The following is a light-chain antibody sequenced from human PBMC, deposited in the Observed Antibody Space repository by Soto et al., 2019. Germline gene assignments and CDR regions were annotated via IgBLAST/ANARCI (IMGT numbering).Light chain of an antibody. CDR1: SSDIGGFNY. J-gene: IGLJ2*01. V-gene: IGLV2-14*03. Sequence: QSALTQPASVSGSPGQSLTISCNGTSSDIGGFNYVSWYQQHPGKAPTLIIYEVSNRPSGISHRFSGSKSGDTASLTISGLQAEDEADYYCSSFTNTTTLVLFGGGTQLTVL. CDR2: EVS. CDR3: SSFTNTTTLVL.